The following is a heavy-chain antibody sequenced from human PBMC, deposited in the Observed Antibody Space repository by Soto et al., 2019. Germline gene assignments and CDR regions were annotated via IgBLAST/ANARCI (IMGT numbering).Heavy chain of an antibody. Sequence: ETLSLTCTVSGGSVSSGPYYWSWIRQPPGKGLEWIGYIYYSGNTNYNPTLKSRVTISVDTSKNQFSLKLSSVTAADTAVYYCASCARHCGSRGNSSLVYGGPGTLVAVFS. J-gene: IGHJ4*02. CDR2: IYYSGNT. CDR1: GGSVSSGPYY. V-gene: IGHV4-61*01. D-gene: IGHD2-21*01. CDR3: ASCARHCGSRGNSSLVY.